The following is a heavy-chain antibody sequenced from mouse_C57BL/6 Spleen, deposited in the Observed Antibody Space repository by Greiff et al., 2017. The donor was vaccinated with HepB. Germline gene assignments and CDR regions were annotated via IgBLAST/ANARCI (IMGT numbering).Heavy chain of an antibody. CDR3: TTSSYGPFDY. J-gene: IGHJ2*01. CDR2: IDPENGDT. Sequence: VQLQQSGAELVRPGASVKLSCTASGFNIKDDYMHWVKQRPEQGLEWIGWIDPENGDTEYASKFQGKATIPADTSSNTAYLQLSSRTSEDTAVYYCTTSSYGPFDYWGQGTTLTVSS. V-gene: IGHV14-4*01. CDR1: GFNIKDDY. D-gene: IGHD1-1*01.